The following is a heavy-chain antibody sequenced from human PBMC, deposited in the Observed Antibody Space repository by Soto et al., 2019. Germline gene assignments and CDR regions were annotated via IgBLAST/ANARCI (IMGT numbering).Heavy chain of an antibody. D-gene: IGHD3-3*01. CDR2: ISAYNGNT. CDR3: AREAIASITIFGVDVRSGAFDI. CDR1: GYTFTSYG. J-gene: IGHJ3*02. V-gene: IGHV1-18*04. Sequence: QVQLVQSGAEVKKPGASVKVSCKASGYTFTSYGISWVRQAPGQGLEWMGWISAYNGNTNYAQKLQGRVTMTTDTSTSTAYMELRSLRSDDTAVYYCAREAIASITIFGVDVRSGAFDIWGQGTMVTVSS.